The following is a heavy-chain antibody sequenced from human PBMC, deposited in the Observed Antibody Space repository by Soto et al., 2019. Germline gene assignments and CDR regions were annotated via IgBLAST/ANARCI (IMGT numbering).Heavy chain of an antibody. D-gene: IGHD2-21*01. Sequence: EVQLVESGGGLVQPGGSLRLSCAASGFTFSNYWMNWVRQAPGKGLVWVSRINGDGSNTNYADSVKGRFTISKDNAKNTVYLQMNSLRAEDTVVYYCARGSDDHGGYCRYLGQGTLVTVSS. CDR2: INGDGSNT. CDR3: ARGSDDHGGYCRY. CDR1: GFTFSNYW. J-gene: IGHJ4*02. V-gene: IGHV3-74*01.